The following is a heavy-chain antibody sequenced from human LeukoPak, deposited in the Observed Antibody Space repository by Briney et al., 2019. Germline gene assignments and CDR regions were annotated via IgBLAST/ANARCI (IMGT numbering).Heavy chain of an antibody. CDR1: GYTFTSYY. D-gene: IGHD4-17*01. CDR3: ATTMTTVTTNLRAELTN. Sequence: ASVKVSCKASGYTFTSYYMHWVRQAPGQGLEWMGIINPSGGSTSYAQKFQGRVTMTEDTSTDTAYMELSSLRSEDTAVYYCATTMTTVTTNLRAELTNWGQGTLVTVSS. V-gene: IGHV1-46*01. CDR2: INPSGGST. J-gene: IGHJ4*02.